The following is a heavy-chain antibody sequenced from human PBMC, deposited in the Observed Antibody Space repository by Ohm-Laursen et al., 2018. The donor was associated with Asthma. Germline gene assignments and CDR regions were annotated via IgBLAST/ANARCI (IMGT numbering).Heavy chain of an antibody. CDR2: IYYSGST. V-gene: IGHV4-31*03. CDR1: GGSISSGGYY. J-gene: IGHJ4*02. D-gene: IGHD3-9*01. CDR3: AREIHDILTGYYYFDY. Sequence: SQTLSLTCPVSGGSISSGGYYWSWIRQHPGKGLEWIGYIYYSGSTYYNPSLKSRVTISVDTSKNQFSLKLSSVTAADTAVYYCAREIHDILTGYYYFDYWGQGTLVTVSS.